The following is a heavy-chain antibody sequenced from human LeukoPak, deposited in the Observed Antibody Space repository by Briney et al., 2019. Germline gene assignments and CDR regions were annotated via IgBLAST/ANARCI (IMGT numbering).Heavy chain of an antibody. CDR2: IYTSGST. D-gene: IGHD6-13*01. CDR1: GGSISSGSYY. V-gene: IGHV4-61*02. Sequence: QSSETLSLTCTVSGGSISSGSYYWSWIRQPAGKGLEWIGRIYTSGSTNYNPSLKSRVTISVDTSKNQFSLKLSPVTAADTAVYYCARDVSEQQQTPYWGQGTLVTVSS. J-gene: IGHJ4*02. CDR3: ARDVSEQQQTPY.